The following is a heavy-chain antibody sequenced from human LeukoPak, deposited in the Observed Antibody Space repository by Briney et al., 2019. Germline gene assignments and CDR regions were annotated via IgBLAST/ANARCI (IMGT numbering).Heavy chain of an antibody. CDR1: GFTFSSYS. Sequence: GGSLRLSCAASGFTFSSYSMNWVRQAPGKGLEWVSSISSSSSYIYYADSVKGRFTISRDNAKNSLYLQMNSLRAEDTAVSYCARASEYDSSGPHPNWGQGTLVTVSS. CDR2: ISSSSSYI. V-gene: IGHV3-21*03. D-gene: IGHD3-22*01. CDR3: ARASEYDSSGPHPN. J-gene: IGHJ4*02.